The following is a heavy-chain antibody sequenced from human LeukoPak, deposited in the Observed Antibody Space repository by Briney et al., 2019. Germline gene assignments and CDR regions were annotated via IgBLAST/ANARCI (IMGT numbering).Heavy chain of an antibody. J-gene: IGHJ4*02. D-gene: IGHD3-9*01. CDR2: INPNSGGT. Sequence: ASVKVSCKASGYTFTGYYMHWVRQAPGQGLEWMGWINPNSGGTNYAQKFQGRVTMTRDTSISTAYMELSRLRSDDTAVYYCARDSGDILTGYYRTYLFDYWGQGTLVTVSS. CDR1: GYTFTGYY. V-gene: IGHV1-2*02. CDR3: ARDSGDILTGYYRTYLFDY.